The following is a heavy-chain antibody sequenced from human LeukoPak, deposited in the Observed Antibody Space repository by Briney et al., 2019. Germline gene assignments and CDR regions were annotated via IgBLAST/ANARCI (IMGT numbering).Heavy chain of an antibody. CDR1: GFIFRSAW. D-gene: IGHD3-16*01. CDR3: TTGSSASGTWAY. Sequence: GGSLRLSCAASGFIFRSAWMSWVRQAPGKGLEWVGRIKSKTDGGTTDYAAPVKGRFTISRDDSKSTLYLQLNSLKTEDTAVYYCTTGSSASGTWAYWGQGTLVTVSS. CDR2: IKSKTDGGTT. J-gene: IGHJ4*02. V-gene: IGHV3-15*01.